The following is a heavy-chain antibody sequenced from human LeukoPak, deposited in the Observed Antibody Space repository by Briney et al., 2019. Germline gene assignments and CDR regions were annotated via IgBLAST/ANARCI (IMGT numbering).Heavy chain of an antibody. CDR1: GYTFTSYG. D-gene: IGHD3-22*01. CDR3: ARHYYDSSGPFDY. CDR2: INPNSGGT. J-gene: IGHJ4*02. Sequence: GASVKVSCKASGYTFTSYGISWVRQAPGQGLEWMGWINPNSGGTNYAQKFQGRVTMTRDTSISTAYMELSRLRSDGTAVYYCARHYYDSSGPFDYWGQGTLVTVSS. V-gene: IGHV1-2*02.